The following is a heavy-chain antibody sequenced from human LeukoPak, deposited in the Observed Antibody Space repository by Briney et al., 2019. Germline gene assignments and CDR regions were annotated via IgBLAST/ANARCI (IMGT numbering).Heavy chain of an antibody. CDR1: RFTFSNYS. D-gene: IGHD3-22*01. J-gene: IGHJ5*02. V-gene: IGHV3-48*01. CDR2: ISSSSSTI. CDR3: ARALQTYYYDSSGYLSRFDP. Sequence: AGTLRLSCSASRFTFSNYSRNWLRHAQGNGLKWVLYISSSSSTIYYADSGKGRFSIYRDNAKNSLYLQMNSLRAEDTAMYYCARALQTYYYDSSGYLSRFDPWGQGTLVTVSS.